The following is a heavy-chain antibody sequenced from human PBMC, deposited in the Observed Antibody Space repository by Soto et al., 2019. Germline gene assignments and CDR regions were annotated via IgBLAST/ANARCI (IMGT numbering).Heavy chain of an antibody. CDR3: TRVVAAAGDH. CDR1: GFTFGAYT. CDR2: IRGEDHGGTT. D-gene: IGHD6-13*01. Sequence: GGSLRLSCSTSGFTFGAYTMTWFRQAPGKGLEWVAFIRGEDHGGTTEYAASVKGRLTVSRDNSKGVAYLGMNNLKSDDTAVYYCTRVVAAAGDHWGQGTLVTVSS. V-gene: IGHV3-49*03. J-gene: IGHJ1*01.